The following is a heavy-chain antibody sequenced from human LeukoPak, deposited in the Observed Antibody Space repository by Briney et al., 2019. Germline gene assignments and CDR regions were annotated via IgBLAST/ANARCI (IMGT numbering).Heavy chain of an antibody. CDR3: ARDPENVSGSHSHFDL. J-gene: IGHJ2*01. CDR2: SSTSSSYI. Sequence: GGSLRLSCAASGFTFSRHSMSWVRQAPGKGLEWVSSSSTSSSYIYYADSVKGRFTISRDNAKNSLYLQMNSLRAEDTAVYYCARDPENVSGSHSHFDLWGRGTLVTVSS. D-gene: IGHD1-26*01. V-gene: IGHV3-21*01. CDR1: GFTFSRHS.